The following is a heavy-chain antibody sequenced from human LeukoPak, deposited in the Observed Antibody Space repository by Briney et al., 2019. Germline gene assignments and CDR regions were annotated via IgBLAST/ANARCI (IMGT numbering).Heavy chain of an antibody. J-gene: IGHJ6*04. D-gene: IGHD3-16*01. CDR3: AKRSRLGDYYYGMDV. CDR2: ISGSGGST. Sequence: PGRSLRLSCAASGFTFSSYAMSWVRQAPGEGLEWVSAISGSGGSTYYADSVKGRFTISRDNSKNTLYLQMNSLRAEDTAVYYCAKRSRLGDYYYGMDVWGKGTTVTVSS. CDR1: GFTFSSYA. V-gene: IGHV3-23*01.